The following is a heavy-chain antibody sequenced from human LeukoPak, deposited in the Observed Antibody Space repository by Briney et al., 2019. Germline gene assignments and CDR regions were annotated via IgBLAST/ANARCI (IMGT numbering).Heavy chain of an antibody. Sequence: GGAVRLSCAASGFTFSNHDMSWVRQAPGKGLEWVSTISGSGDSTYYADSVKGRFTISGDNSKNTLYLQMNSLRAEDTAVYYCARRGPNWGFFDYWGRGTLVTVSS. CDR3: ARRGPNWGFFDY. D-gene: IGHD7-27*01. CDR1: GFTFSNHD. V-gene: IGHV3-23*01. J-gene: IGHJ4*02. CDR2: ISGSGDST.